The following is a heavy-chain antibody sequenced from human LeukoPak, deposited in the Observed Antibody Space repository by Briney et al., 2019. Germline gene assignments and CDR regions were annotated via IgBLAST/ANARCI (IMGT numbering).Heavy chain of an antibody. CDR1: GYTFSSFA. D-gene: IGHD5-12*01. J-gene: IGHJ5*02. CDR3: ASGYNTFLCDL. V-gene: IGHV3-23*01. CDR2: ISGSGGST. Sequence: PGGSLRLSCAASGYTFSSFAMSGVRQAPGKGLEWVSAISGSGGSTYYADSVKGRFTISRDNSKNTLYLQMSSLRAEDTAVYYCASGYNTFLCDLWGQGTLVIVSS.